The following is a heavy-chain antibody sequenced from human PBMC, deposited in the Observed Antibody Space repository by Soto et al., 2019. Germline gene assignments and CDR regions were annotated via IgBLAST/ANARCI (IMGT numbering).Heavy chain of an antibody. CDR1: GFTFDDYA. V-gene: IGHV3-9*01. CDR3: AKDWGYSGYDPFDY. D-gene: IGHD5-12*01. Sequence: GGSLRLSCAASGFTFDDYAMHWVRQAPGKGLEWVSGISWNSGSIGYADSVKGRFTISRDNAKNSLYLQMNSLRAEDTALYYCAKDWGYSGYDPFDYWGQGTLVTVSS. J-gene: IGHJ4*02. CDR2: ISWNSGSI.